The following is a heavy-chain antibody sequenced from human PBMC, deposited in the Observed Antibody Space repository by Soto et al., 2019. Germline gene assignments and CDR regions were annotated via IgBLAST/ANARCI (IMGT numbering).Heavy chain of an antibody. CDR3: ARDIGRVVYAISPGKWFDP. CDR1: GGTFSSYA. Sequence: QVQLVQSGAEVKKPGSSVKVSCKASGGTFSSYAISWVRQAPGQGLEWMGGIIPIFGTANYAQKFQGRVTITADESTSTAYMELSSLRSEDTAVYYCARDIGRVVYAISPGKWFDPWGQGTLVTVSS. V-gene: IGHV1-69*01. CDR2: IIPIFGTA. D-gene: IGHD2-8*02. J-gene: IGHJ5*02.